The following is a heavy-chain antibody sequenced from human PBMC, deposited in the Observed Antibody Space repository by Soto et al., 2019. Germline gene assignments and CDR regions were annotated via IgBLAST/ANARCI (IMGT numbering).Heavy chain of an antibody. CDR2: IYYSGST. D-gene: IGHD3-10*01. V-gene: IGHV4-39*01. CDR1: GGSISSSSYY. Sequence: SETLSLTCTVSGGSISSSSYYWGWIRQPPGKGLEWIGSIYYSGSTYYNPSLKSRVTISVDTSKNQFSLKLTSVTAADTAVYYCATTYFFGSGSGYWGQGTLVTVPQ. J-gene: IGHJ4*02. CDR3: ATTYFFGSGSGY.